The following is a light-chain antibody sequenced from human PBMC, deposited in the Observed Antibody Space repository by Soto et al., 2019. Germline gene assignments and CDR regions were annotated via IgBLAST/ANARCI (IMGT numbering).Light chain of an antibody. Sequence: IQLTQSPSSLSASVGDRVTITCRASQGISSYLAWYQQKPGKAPKLLIYAASTLQSGVPSRFSGSGSGTDFTLPISSLQPEDFATDYCQQLNSYPMYTFGQGTKLEIK. J-gene: IGKJ2*01. CDR3: QQLNSYPMYT. CDR1: QGISSY. CDR2: AAS. V-gene: IGKV1-9*01.